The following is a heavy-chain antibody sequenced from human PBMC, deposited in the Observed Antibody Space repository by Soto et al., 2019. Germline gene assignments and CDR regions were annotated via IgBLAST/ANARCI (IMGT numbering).Heavy chain of an antibody. CDR1: GYSFTSYW. V-gene: IGHV5-51*01. CDR3: ASAKSTTGTSRHYYYYGMDV. D-gene: IGHD1-1*01. CDR2: IYPGDSDT. Sequence: GESLKISCKGSGYSFTSYWIGWVRQMPGKGLEWMGIIYPGDSDTRYSPSFQGQVTISADKSISTAYLQWSSLKASDTAMYYCASAKSTTGTSRHYYYYGMDVWGQGTTVTVSS. J-gene: IGHJ6*02.